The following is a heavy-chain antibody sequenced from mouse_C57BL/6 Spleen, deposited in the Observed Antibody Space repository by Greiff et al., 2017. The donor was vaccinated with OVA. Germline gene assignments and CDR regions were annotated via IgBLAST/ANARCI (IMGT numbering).Heavy chain of an antibody. J-gene: IGHJ2*01. D-gene: IGHD1-1*01. Sequence: VQLKQPGAELVRPGSSVKLSCKASGYTFTSYWMHWVKQRPIQGLEWIGNIDPSDSETHYNQKFKDKATLTVDKSSSTAYMQLSSLTSYDSAVYYCARGRITTVDYWGQGTTLTVAS. CDR2: IDPSDSET. CDR1: GYTFTSYW. CDR3: ARGRITTVDY. V-gene: IGHV1-52*01.